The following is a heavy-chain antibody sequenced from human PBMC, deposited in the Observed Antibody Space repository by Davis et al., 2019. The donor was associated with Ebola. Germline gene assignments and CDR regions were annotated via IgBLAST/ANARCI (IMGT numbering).Heavy chain of an antibody. CDR1: GFTFDDYA. D-gene: IGHD6-13*01. J-gene: IGHJ4*02. V-gene: IGHV3-33*08. Sequence: GSLRLSCAASGFTFDDYAMHWVRQAPGKGLEWVAVIWYDGSNKYYADSVKGRFTISRDNSKNTLYLQMNSLRAEDTAVYYCARCTGYSSSWLDYWGQGTLVTVSS. CDR2: IWYDGSNK. CDR3: ARCTGYSSSWLDY.